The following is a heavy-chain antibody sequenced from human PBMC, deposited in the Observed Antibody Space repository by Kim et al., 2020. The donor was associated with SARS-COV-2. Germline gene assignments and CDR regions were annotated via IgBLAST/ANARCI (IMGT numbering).Heavy chain of an antibody. J-gene: IGHJ6*02. D-gene: IGHD3-3*01. V-gene: IGHV5-10-1*01. CDR1: GYSFTSYW. CDR3: ARGDPKDYDFWSGYYLGYYYYGMDV. CDR2: IDPSDSYT. Sequence: GESLKISCKGSGYSFTSYWISWVRQMPGKGLEWMGRIDPSDSYTNYSPSFQGHVTISADKSISTAYLQWSSLKASDTAMYYCARGDPKDYDFWSGYYLGYYYYGMDVWGQGTTVTVSS.